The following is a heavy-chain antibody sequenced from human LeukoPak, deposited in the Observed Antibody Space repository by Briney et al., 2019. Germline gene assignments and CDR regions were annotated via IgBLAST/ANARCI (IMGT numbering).Heavy chain of an antibody. Sequence: PGGSLRLSCAVSGFTFCSYGTHWVRQAPGKGLEWVAVISYDGSNEYYADSVKGRFAISRDTSKNTLYLQMNGLRAEDTALYYCARKFITGRLLDYWGQGTRVTVSS. V-gene: IGHV3-30*03. CDR1: GFTFCSYG. J-gene: IGHJ4*02. CDR3: ARKFITGRLLDY. CDR2: ISYDGSNE. D-gene: IGHD1-20*01.